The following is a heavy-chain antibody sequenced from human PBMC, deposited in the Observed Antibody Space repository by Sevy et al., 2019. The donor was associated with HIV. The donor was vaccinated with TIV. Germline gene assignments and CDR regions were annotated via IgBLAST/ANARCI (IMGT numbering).Heavy chain of an antibody. Sequence: GGSLRLSCAASGFTFSSYAMHWVRQAPGKGLEWVEVISYDGSNKYYAKSVKGRFTISRDNSKNTLYRQMNSLKAEDTAVYYCARDRGGDSGSYLSYWGQGTLVTVSS. D-gene: IGHD1-26*01. CDR2: ISYDGSNK. V-gene: IGHV3-30-3*01. CDR3: ARDRGGDSGSYLSY. J-gene: IGHJ4*02. CDR1: GFTFSSYA.